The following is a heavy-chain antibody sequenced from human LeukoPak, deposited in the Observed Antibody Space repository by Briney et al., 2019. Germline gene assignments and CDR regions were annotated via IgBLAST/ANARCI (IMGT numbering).Heavy chain of an antibody. CDR2: ISGSGGST. CDR1: GFTFISYA. CDR3: AKSVLRLLWFGELLPPFDY. Sequence: GGSLRLSCAASGFTFISYAMSWVRQAPGKGLEWVSAISGSGGSTYYADSVKGRFTISRDNSKNTLYLQMNSLRAEDTAVYYCAKSVLRLLWFGELLPPFDYWGQGTLVTVSS. J-gene: IGHJ4*02. V-gene: IGHV3-23*01. D-gene: IGHD3-10*01.